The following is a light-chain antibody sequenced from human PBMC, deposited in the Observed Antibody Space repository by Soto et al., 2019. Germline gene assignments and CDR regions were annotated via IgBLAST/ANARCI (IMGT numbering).Light chain of an antibody. V-gene: IGKV1-39*01. J-gene: IGKJ1*01. CDR2: AAS. CDR1: QSISSW. CDR3: QQRYSTWWT. Sequence: IQMTQSPSTLYASLGDRVTITCWASQSISSWLAWYQQKPGKAPKLLIYAASSLQSGVPSRFSGSGSGTDFTLTISRLKTEDFATYDGQQRYSTWWTFGQGTKVDIK.